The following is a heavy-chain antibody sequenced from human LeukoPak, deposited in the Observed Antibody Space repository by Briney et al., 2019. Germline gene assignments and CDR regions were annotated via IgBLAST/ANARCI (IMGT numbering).Heavy chain of an antibody. Sequence: SETLSLTCSVSGGSISSYYWSRIRQPPGKGLEWIGYIYYSGSTNYNPSLRSRVTISQDTSKNQFSLKLSSVTAADTAVYYCARQQYSISPIFHYWGQGTLVTVSS. V-gene: IGHV4-59*08. CDR2: IYYSGST. CDR3: ARQQYSISPIFHY. D-gene: IGHD2-2*01. J-gene: IGHJ4*02. CDR1: GGSISSYY.